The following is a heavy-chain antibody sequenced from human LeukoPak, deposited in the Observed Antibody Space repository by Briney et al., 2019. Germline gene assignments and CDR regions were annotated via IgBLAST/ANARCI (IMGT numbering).Heavy chain of an antibody. Sequence: WASVKVSCKASGYTFTGYYMHWVRQAPGQGLEWMGWINPNSGGTNYAQKFQGRVTMTRDTSISTAYMELSRLRSDDTAVYYCARVGRGCSSTSCKVYYYYYMGVWGKGSTVTVSS. CDR2: INPNSGGT. CDR3: ARVGRGCSSTSCKVYYYYYMGV. J-gene: IGHJ6*03. D-gene: IGHD2-2*01. CDR1: GYTFTGYY. V-gene: IGHV1-2*02.